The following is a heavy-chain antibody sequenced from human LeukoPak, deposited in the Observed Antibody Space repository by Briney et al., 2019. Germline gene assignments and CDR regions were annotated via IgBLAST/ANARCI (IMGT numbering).Heavy chain of an antibody. CDR3: ASGNDRGVRGVIPKGYWFDP. Sequence: PGGSLRLSCAASGFTFSSYSMNWVRQAPGKGLEWVSSISSSSSYIYYADSVKGRFTISRDNAKNTLYLQMNSLRAEDTAVYYCASGNDRGVRGVIPKGYWFDPWGQGTLVTVSS. V-gene: IGHV3-21*01. D-gene: IGHD3-10*01. J-gene: IGHJ5*02. CDR1: GFTFSSYS. CDR2: ISSSSSYI.